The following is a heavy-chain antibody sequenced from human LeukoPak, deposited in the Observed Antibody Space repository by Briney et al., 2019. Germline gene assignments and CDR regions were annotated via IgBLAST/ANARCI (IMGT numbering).Heavy chain of an antibody. CDR3: AREIAAAGHEGYFDY. CDR1: GGSISSYY. Sequence: PSETLSLTGTVSGGSISSYYWSWIRQRPGKGLEWIGYIYYSGSTNYNPSLKSRVTISVDTSKNQFSLKLSSVTAADTAVYYCAREIAAAGHEGYFDYWGQGTLVTVSS. D-gene: IGHD6-13*01. J-gene: IGHJ4*02. CDR2: IYYSGST. V-gene: IGHV4-59*01.